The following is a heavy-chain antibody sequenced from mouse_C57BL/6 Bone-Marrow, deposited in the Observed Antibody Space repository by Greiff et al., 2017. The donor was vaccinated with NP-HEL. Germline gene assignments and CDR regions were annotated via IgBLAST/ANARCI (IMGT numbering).Heavy chain of an antibody. CDR1: GFTFSDYY. V-gene: IGHV5-12*01. D-gene: IGHD1-1*01. Sequence: DVQLQESGGGLVQPGGSLKLSCAASGFTFSDYYMYWVRQTPEKRLEWVAYISNGGGSTYYPDTVKGRFTISRDNAKNTLYLQMSRLKSEDTAMYYCASPLRRGLYAMDYWGQGTSVTVSS. CDR3: ASPLRRGLYAMDY. CDR2: ISNGGGST. J-gene: IGHJ4*01.